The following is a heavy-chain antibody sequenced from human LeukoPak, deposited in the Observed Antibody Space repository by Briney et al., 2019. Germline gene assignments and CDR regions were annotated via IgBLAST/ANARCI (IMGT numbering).Heavy chain of an antibody. J-gene: IGHJ6*02. V-gene: IGHV1-18*01. CDR1: GYTFTSYG. CDR2: ISAYNGNT. Sequence: ASVKVSCKASGYTFTSYGISWVRQAPGQGLEWMGWISAYNGNTNYAQKLQGRVTMTTDTSTSTAYIELRRLRSDHTAVYYCAREAAAAGTPLYYYYYGMDVWGQGTTVTVSS. CDR3: AREAAAAGTPLYYYYYGMDV. D-gene: IGHD6-13*01.